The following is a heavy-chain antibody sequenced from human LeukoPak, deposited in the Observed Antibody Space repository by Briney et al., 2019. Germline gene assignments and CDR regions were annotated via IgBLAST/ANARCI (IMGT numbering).Heavy chain of an antibody. J-gene: IGHJ4*02. CDR1: GYTFTGYY. Sequence: ASVKVSCKASGYTFTGYYMHWARQAPGQGLEWMGWINPNSGGTNYAQKFQGRVTMTRDTSISTAYMELSRLRSDDTAVYYCARGRLSPSGYYFDYWGQGTLVTVSS. D-gene: IGHD6-25*01. CDR3: ARGRLSPSGYYFDY. V-gene: IGHV1-2*02. CDR2: INPNSGGT.